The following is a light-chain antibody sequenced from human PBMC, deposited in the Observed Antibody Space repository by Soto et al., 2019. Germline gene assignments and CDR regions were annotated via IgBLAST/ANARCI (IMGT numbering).Light chain of an antibody. CDR2: EVS. J-gene: IGLJ1*01. Sequence: QSALTQPAFVSGSPGQSITISCTGTSSDVGSYNFVSWYQQHPGKAPKLMIYEVSMRPSGISNRFSGSKSGNTASLTISGLQAEDEADYYCSSHAGGSTFSYVFGTGTKLTVL. CDR3: SSHAGGSTFSYV. CDR1: SSDVGSYNF. V-gene: IGLV2-23*02.